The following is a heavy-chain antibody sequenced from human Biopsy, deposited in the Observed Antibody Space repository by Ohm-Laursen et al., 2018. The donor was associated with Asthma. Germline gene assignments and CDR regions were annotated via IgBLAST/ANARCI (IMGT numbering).Heavy chain of an antibody. D-gene: IGHD2-2*01. Sequence: SETLSLTWVVYGGSFSSNYWSWIRQTPGKGLEWLGDTHHSGYTNYNPSLSSRLTLSVDTSKNQFSLRLTSVAAADTAVYYCARHDHRWDTYADFWGQGTLVTVSS. V-gene: IGHV4-34*01. J-gene: IGHJ4*02. CDR3: ARHDHRWDTYADF. CDR1: GGSFSSNY. CDR2: THHSGYT.